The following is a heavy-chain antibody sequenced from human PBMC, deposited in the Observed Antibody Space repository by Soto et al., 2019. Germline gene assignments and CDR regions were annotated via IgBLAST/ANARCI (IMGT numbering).Heavy chain of an antibody. V-gene: IGHV3-30-3*01. J-gene: IGHJ4*02. CDR1: GFTFSSYA. D-gene: IGHD1-26*01. CDR3: ASPVVGATRPSYFDY. Sequence: PGGSLRLSCAASGFTFSSYAMHWVRQAPGKGLEWVAVISYDGSNKYYADSVKGRFTISRDNSKNTLYLQMNSLRAEDTAVYYCASPVVGATRPSYFDYWGQGTLVTVSS. CDR2: ISYDGSNK.